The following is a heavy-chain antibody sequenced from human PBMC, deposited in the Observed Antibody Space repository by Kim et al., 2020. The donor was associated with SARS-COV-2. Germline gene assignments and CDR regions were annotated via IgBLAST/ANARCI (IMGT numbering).Heavy chain of an antibody. CDR3: ARGVPNRNYYDSSGYIQPDY. CDR2: INSDGSST. CDR1: GFTFSSYW. J-gene: IGHJ4*02. Sequence: GGSLRLSCAASGFTFSSYWMHWVRQAPGKGLVWVSRINSDGSSTSYADSVKGRFTISRDNAKNTLYLQMNSLRAEDTAVYYCARGVPNRNYYDSSGYIQPDYWGQGTLVTVSS. V-gene: IGHV3-74*01. D-gene: IGHD3-22*01.